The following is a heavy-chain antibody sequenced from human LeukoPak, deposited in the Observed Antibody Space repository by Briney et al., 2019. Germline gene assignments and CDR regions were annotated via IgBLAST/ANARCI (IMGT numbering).Heavy chain of an antibody. CDR1: GDSMNSYY. CDR2: IYYTDST. CDR3: ARGGWNNGFSYLDH. V-gene: IGHV4-59*01. J-gene: IGHJ4*02. Sequence: PSETLSLTSSVSGDSMNSYYWTWIRQPPGKRLEWIGYIYYTDSTNYNPSLKSRVTILIDTSKNQFSLKLSSVTTADTAVYYCARGGWNNGFSYLDHRGLGTLVTVSS. D-gene: IGHD1/OR15-1a*01.